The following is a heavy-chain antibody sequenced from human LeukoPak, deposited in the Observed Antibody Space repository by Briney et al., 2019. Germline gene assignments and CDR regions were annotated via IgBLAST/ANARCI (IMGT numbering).Heavy chain of an antibody. CDR2: FHPEDGET. V-gene: IGHV1-24*01. J-gene: IGHJ4*02. CDR1: GYTLTELS. D-gene: IGHD6-13*01. CDR3: ATAGIAAAGTLAC. Sequence: ASVKVSCKVSGYTLTELSMHWLRQAPGKGLEWMGGFHPEDGETIYAQKFQGRVIMTEETSTETACMELSCLRSEDTAVYYCATAGIAAAGTLACWGQGTLVTVS.